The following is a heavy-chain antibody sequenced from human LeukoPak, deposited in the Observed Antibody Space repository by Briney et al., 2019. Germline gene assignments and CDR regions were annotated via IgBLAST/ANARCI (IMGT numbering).Heavy chain of an antibody. D-gene: IGHD6-19*01. CDR2: IIPIFGTA. Sequence: GASVRVSGKASGGTFSSYAISWVRQAPGQGLEWMGGIIPIFGTANYAQKLQGRVTITADESTSTAYMELSSLRSEDTAVYYCARAMYSSGWYGGDYFDYWGQGTLVTVSS. J-gene: IGHJ4*02. V-gene: IGHV1-69*13. CDR1: GGTFSSYA. CDR3: ARAMYSSGWYGGDYFDY.